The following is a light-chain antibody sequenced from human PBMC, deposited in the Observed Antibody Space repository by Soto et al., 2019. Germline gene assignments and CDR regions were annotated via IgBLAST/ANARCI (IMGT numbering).Light chain of an antibody. CDR1: QSVSGY. J-gene: IGKJ4*01. V-gene: IGKV3-11*01. Sequence: EILLTQSPATLSSSLGERATLSCRASQSVSGYLAWYQQKPGQAPRLLIYNASNRATGVPARFSGSGSGTDFTLTISSLEPDDFAVYYCQQRSNWPPFTFGGGTKVEIK. CDR2: NAS. CDR3: QQRSNWPPFT.